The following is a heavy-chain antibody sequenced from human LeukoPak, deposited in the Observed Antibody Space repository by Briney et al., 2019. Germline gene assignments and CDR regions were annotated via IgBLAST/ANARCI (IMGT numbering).Heavy chain of an antibody. D-gene: IGHD3-9*01. Sequence: PGGSLRLSCAASGFSFDDYAMHWVRQASGKGLEWVSLISGVGGSTYYADSVKGRFTISRDNSKNSLYLQMNSLRTEDTALYYCAKSLYYDILTGYYNLALDYWGQGTLVTVSS. CDR2: ISGVGGST. J-gene: IGHJ4*02. V-gene: IGHV3-43*02. CDR3: AKSLYYDILTGYYNLALDY. CDR1: GFSFDDYA.